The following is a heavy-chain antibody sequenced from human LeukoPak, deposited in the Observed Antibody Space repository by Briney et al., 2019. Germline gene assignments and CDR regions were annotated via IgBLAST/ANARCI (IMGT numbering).Heavy chain of an antibody. CDR1: GFTFSGSA. CDR2: IRSKANSYAT. V-gene: IGHV3-73*01. D-gene: IGHD1-26*01. CDR3: TTPRGSYYPWFDP. J-gene: IGHJ5*02. Sequence: PGGSLRLSCAASGFTFSGSAMHWVRQASGKGLEWVGRIRSKANSYATAYAASVKGRFTISRDDSKNTAYLQMNSLKTEDTAVYYCTTPRGSYYPWFDPGGQGTLVTVSS.